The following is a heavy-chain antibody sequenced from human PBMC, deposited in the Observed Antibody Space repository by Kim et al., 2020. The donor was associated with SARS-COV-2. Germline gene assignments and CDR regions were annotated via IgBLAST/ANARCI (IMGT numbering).Heavy chain of an antibody. J-gene: IGHJ4*02. CDR3: ASILANHLRGINFDY. Sequence: GGSLRLSCAASGFTFSSYAMHWVRQAPGKGLEWVAVISYDGSNKYYADSVKGRFTISRDNSKNTLYLQMNSLRAEDTAVYYCASILANHLRGINFDYWGQGTLVTVSS. CDR2: ISYDGSNK. D-gene: IGHD3-10*01. V-gene: IGHV3-30*04. CDR1: GFTFSSYA.